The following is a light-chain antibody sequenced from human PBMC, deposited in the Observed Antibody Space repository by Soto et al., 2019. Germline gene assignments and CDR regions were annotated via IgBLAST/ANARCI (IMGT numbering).Light chain of an antibody. CDR3: HQYRSHST. CDR2: QAS. J-gene: IGKJ1*01. V-gene: IGKV1-5*03. CDR1: QSTSSY. Sequence: DIQMTQSPSTLSASVGDRVTITCRASQSTSSYLAWYQQKPGKATKLLIYQASSLENGVPTRISGSESGTEFTLTISSRQRDDFANYYYHQYRSHSTFGHGTKVDLK.